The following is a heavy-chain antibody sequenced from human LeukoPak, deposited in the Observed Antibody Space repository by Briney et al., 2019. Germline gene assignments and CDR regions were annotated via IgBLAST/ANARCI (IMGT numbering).Heavy chain of an antibody. V-gene: IGHV6-1*01. CDR2: TYYRSKWYN. Sequence: SQTLSLTCAISGDSVSSNSAARNWIRQSPSRGLEWLGRTYYRSKWYNDSAESVKSRLTINPDTSKNQISLQLSSVTPEDTAVYYCAGETSPSDAFDIWGQGTMVTVSS. J-gene: IGHJ3*02. CDR1: GDSVSSNSAA. CDR3: AGETSPSDAFDI. D-gene: IGHD1/OR15-1a*01.